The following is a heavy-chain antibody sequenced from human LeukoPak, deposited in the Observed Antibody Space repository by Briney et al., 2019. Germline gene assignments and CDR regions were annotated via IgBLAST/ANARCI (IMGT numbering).Heavy chain of an antibody. D-gene: IGHD2-15*01. Sequence: PGGSLRLSCAASGFTFSSYSMNWVRQAPGKGLEWVSSISSSSSYIYYADSVKGRFTISRDNAKNSLYLQMNSLRAEDTAVYYCARDRLGGSKGWFDPWGQGTLVTVSS. CDR1: GFTFSSYS. J-gene: IGHJ5*02. CDR2: ISSSSSYI. CDR3: ARDRLGGSKGWFDP. V-gene: IGHV3-21*01.